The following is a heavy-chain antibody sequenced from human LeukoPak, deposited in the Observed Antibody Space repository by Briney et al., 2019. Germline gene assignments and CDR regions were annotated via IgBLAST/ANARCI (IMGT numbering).Heavy chain of an antibody. V-gene: IGHV3-48*03. CDR1: GFTFSSYE. Sequence: PGGSLRLSCAASGFTFSSYEMNWVRQAPGKGLEWVSYISSSSSTIYYADSVKGRFTISRDNAKNSLYLQMNSLRAEDTAVYYCARGDCSGGSCYLSLTTIDYWGQGTPVTVSS. D-gene: IGHD2-15*01. CDR3: ARGDCSGGSCYLSLTTIDY. J-gene: IGHJ4*02. CDR2: ISSSSSTI.